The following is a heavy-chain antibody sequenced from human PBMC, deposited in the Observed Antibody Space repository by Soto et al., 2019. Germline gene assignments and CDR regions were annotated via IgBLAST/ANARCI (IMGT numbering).Heavy chain of an antibody. CDR3: ARDRGEEGLKFLEWFGGMDV. D-gene: IGHD3-3*01. Sequence: EVQLVESGGGLVQPGGSLRLSCAASGFSVSNYWMNWVRQAPGKGLVWVSHIKSDGTTSYAASVEGRFTGSRDDAKNIFYMQMHGLRDEDTDVYYCARDRGEEGLKFLEWFGGMDVWGHGTTVTVSS. V-gene: IGHV3-74*02. CDR1: GFSVSNYW. J-gene: IGHJ6*02. CDR2: IKSDGTT.